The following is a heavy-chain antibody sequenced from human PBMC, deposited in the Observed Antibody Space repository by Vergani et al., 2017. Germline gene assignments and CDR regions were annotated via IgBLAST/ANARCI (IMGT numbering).Heavy chain of an antibody. V-gene: IGHV4-39*07. J-gene: IGHJ4*02. CDR1: GGSINSHNYY. D-gene: IGHD2-21*02. CDR2: INHSGST. CDR3: ASGLRVTSLGY. Sequence: QVQLQESGPGLVKPSQTLSLTCTVSGGSINSHNYYWSWIRQPPGKGLEWIGEINHSGSTNYNPSLKSRVTISVDTSKNQFSLKLSSVTAADTAVYYCASGLRVTSLGYWGQGTLVTVSS.